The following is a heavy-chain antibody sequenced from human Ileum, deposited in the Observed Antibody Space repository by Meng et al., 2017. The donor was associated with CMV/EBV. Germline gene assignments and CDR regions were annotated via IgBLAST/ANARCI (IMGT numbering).Heavy chain of an antibody. D-gene: IGHD6-13*01. V-gene: IGHV6-1*01. CDR3: VRLTGNSWLDY. Sequence: VPLQPSGPGLVQTSQTLLLTCAISGDSVSSTTVTWNWIRQSPSRGLEWLGRTYYRSKWFNDYALSVRGRITINPDISKNQLSLQLNSVTPEDTAVYYCVRLTGNSWLDYWGRGTLVTVSS. J-gene: IGHJ4*02. CDR1: GDSVSSTTVT. CDR2: TYYRSKWFN.